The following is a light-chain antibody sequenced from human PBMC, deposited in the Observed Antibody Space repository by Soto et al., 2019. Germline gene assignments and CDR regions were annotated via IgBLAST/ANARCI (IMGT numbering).Light chain of an antibody. V-gene: IGLV2-14*01. CDR3: SSYTSSSTPDV. J-gene: IGLJ1*01. CDR2: DVT. Sequence: QSALTQPASVSGSPGQSITISCTGTSSDVGGYNYVSWYQQHPVKAPKLMIYDVTNRPSGVSDRFSGSKSGNTASLTISGLKAEDEADYYCSSYTSSSTPDVFGTGTKLTVL. CDR1: SSDVGGYNY.